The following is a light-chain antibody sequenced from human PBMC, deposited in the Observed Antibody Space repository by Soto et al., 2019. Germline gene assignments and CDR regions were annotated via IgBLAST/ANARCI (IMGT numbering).Light chain of an antibody. CDR1: QNINNY. V-gene: IGKV1-39*01. CDR2: AAS. J-gene: IGKJ1*01. CDR3: QQSFSTLWT. Sequence: DIQVTQSPSSLSASVGDRVTITCRASQNINNYSNWYQQKPGKAPKLLIYAASSLQSGVPSRFSGSGSGTDFTLTISSLQPEDFATYYCQQSFSTLWTFGQGTKVEIK.